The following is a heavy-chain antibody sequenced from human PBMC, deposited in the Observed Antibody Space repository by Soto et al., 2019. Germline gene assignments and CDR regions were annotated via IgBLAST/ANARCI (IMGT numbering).Heavy chain of an antibody. CDR1: GFTFGDYA. CDR3: TRAPCSGGSCYYYYYYMYV. J-gene: IGHJ6*03. D-gene: IGHD2-15*01. Sequence: EVQLVESGGGLVQPGRSLRLSCTASGFTFGDYAMSWFRQAPGKGLEWVGFIRSKAYGGTTEYAASVKGRFTISRDDSKSIAYLQMNSLKTEDTAVYYCTRAPCSGGSCYYYYYYMYVWGKRTTVTVSS. CDR2: IRSKAYGGTT. V-gene: IGHV3-49*03.